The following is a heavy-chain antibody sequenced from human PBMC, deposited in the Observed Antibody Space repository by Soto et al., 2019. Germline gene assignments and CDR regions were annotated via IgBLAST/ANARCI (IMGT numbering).Heavy chain of an antibody. CDR2: INPNSGGT. CDR3: ARARDSSSWYFDY. CDR1: GYTFTGYY. J-gene: IGHJ4*02. D-gene: IGHD6-13*01. V-gene: IGHV1-2*04. Sequence: ASVKVSCKASGYTFTGYYMHWVRQAPGQGLEWMGWINPNSGGTNYAQKFQGWVTMTRETSISTAYMELSRLRSDDTAVYYCARARDSSSWYFDYWGQGTLVTVSS.